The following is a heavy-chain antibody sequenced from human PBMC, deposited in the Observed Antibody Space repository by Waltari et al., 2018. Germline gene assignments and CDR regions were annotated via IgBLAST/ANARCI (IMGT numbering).Heavy chain of an antibody. V-gene: IGHV4-38-2*01. J-gene: IGHJ4*02. CDR3: ARDSSSWYFDY. CDR2: IYHSGST. Sequence: QVQLQESGPGLVKPSETLSLTCAVSGYSISSGYYWGWIRQPPGKGLEWIGSIYHSGSTSYNPSLKSRVTISVDTSKNQFSLKLSSVTAADTAVYYCARDSSSWYFDYWGQGTLVTVSS. CDR1: GYSISSGYY. D-gene: IGHD6-13*01.